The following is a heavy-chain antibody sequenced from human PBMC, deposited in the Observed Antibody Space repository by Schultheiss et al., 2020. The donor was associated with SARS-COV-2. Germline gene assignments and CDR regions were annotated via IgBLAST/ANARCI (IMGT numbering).Heavy chain of an antibody. V-gene: IGHV6-1*01. Sequence: SETLSLTCAISGDSVSTNSASWNWIRQSPSRGLEWLGRTWYRSKWLNHYSVSVTSRITINPDTAKNQFSLQLNSVTPEDTAVYYCARDYCFNGVCFINAFDVWGQGTVVTVSS. CDR1: GDSVSTNSAS. CDR2: TWYRSKWLN. D-gene: IGHD2-8*01. CDR3: ARDYCFNGVCFINAFDV. J-gene: IGHJ3*01.